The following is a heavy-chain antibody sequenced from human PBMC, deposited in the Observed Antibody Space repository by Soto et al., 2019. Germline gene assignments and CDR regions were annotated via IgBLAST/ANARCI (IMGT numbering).Heavy chain of an antibody. CDR2: IYWDDNE. V-gene: IGHV2-5*02. J-gene: IGHJ4*02. CDR3: ARIIEELPVSGARDF. CDR1: GFSLYHSGVG. D-gene: IGHD3-10*01. Sequence: QITLKESGPTLVKPTQTLTLTCTFYGFSLYHSGVGVGWIRQPPGKALEWLALIYWDDNERYNPSLQIRLTITKDTSINRVVLPMTNMDAVDTATYYCARIIEELPVSGARDFWGQGTLVTVSS.